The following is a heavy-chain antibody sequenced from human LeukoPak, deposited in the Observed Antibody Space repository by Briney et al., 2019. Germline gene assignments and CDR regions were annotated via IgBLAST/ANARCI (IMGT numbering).Heavy chain of an antibody. D-gene: IGHD1-1*01. CDR3: ARKEGTH. CDR2: MYYSGDT. CDR1: GDSIRTNF. Sequence: SETLSLTCTVSGDSIRTNFWSWVRQPPGKGLEWIGYMYYSGDTNYNPSLKGRVTISTDTSKNQFSLRLNSVTAADTAVYYCARKEGTHWGQGTLVTVSS. J-gene: IGHJ4*02. V-gene: IGHV4-59*01.